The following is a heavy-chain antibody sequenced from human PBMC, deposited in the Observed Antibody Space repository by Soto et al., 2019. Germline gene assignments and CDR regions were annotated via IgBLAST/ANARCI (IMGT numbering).Heavy chain of an antibody. CDR2: IYSGGST. CDR3: ASRSLEGPDFWSGYFF. D-gene: IGHD3-3*01. Sequence: GGSLRLSCAASGFTVSSNYMSWVRQAPGKGLEWVSVIYSGGSTYYADSVKGRFTISRDNSKNTLYLQMNSLRAEDTAVYYCASRSLEGPDFWSGYFFWGQGTLVTVSS. CDR1: GFTVSSNY. J-gene: IGHJ4*02. V-gene: IGHV3-66*01.